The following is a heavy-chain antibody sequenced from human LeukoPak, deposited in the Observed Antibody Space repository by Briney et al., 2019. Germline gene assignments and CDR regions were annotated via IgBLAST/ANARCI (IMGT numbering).Heavy chain of an antibody. CDR2: ISAYNGNT. J-gene: IGHJ3*02. CDR1: GYTFSSYA. D-gene: IGHD5-18*01. CDR3: ASATWIQPTGAFDI. Sequence: GASVKVSCKGSGYTFSSYAMHWVRQAPGQRLEWMGWISAYNGNTNYAQKLQGRVTMTTDTSTSTAYMELRSLRSDDTAVYYCASATWIQPTGAFDIWGQGTMVTVSS. V-gene: IGHV1-18*01.